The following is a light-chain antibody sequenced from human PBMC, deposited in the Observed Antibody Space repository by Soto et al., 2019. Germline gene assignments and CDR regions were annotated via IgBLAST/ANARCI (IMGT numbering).Light chain of an antibody. CDR3: QKYNGAPPFT. CDR1: QGVSRY. J-gene: IGKJ3*01. Sequence: DIQMTQSPSSLSVSVGDRVTMTCRASQGVSRYLAWYQQRPGEVPRLLIYAASTLQSGVPSRFSGSGSGTDFTLTISSLQPEDVATYYCQKYNGAPPFTFGPGTKVDIK. CDR2: AAS. V-gene: IGKV1-27*01.